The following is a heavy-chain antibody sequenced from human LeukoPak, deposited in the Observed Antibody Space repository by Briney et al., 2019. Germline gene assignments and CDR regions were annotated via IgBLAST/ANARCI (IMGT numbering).Heavy chain of an antibody. CDR2: INSDGSST. Sequence: GGSLRLSCAASGFTISSYWMHWVRQAPGKGLVWVSRINSDGSSTSYADSVKGRFTISRDNAKNTLYLQMNSLRAEDTAVYYCARDASYSSGWYPTYYYYYGMDVWGQGTTVTVSS. V-gene: IGHV3-74*01. D-gene: IGHD6-19*01. J-gene: IGHJ6*02. CDR3: ARDASYSSGWYPTYYYYYGMDV. CDR1: GFTISSYW.